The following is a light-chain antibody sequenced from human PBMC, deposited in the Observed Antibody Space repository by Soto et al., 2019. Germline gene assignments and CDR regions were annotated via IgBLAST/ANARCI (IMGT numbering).Light chain of an antibody. Sequence: QSVLTQPPSVSAAPGQRVTNSCSGSTSNIGNNFVSWYQQLPGTAPNLLMYEDNKRPSGIPDRLSGSKSGTSATLGITGLQTGDEADYYCGTWDSSLSANVFGTGTKLTVL. CDR1: TSNIGNNF. CDR2: EDN. CDR3: GTWDSSLSANV. V-gene: IGLV1-51*01. J-gene: IGLJ1*01.